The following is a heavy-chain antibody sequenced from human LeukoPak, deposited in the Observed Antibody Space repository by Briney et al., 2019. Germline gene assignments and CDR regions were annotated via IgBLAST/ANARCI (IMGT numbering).Heavy chain of an antibody. Sequence: AASVKVSCKASGYTFTSYGMNWVRQAPGQGLEWMGWINTNTGNPTYAQGFTGRCVFSLDTSVSTAYLQISSLKAEDTAVYYCARGSIGAPHLFDYWGQGTLVTVSS. CDR1: GYTFTSYG. D-gene: IGHD3-10*01. CDR2: INTNTGNP. J-gene: IGHJ4*02. V-gene: IGHV7-4-1*02. CDR3: ARGSIGAPHLFDY.